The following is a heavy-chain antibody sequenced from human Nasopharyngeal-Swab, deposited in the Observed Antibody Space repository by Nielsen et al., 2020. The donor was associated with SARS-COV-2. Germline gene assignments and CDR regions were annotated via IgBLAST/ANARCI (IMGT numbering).Heavy chain of an antibody. CDR3: ARERGVVVVAAKVFHPIPARFDP. V-gene: IGHV1-3*01. CDR2: INAGNGNT. J-gene: IGHJ5*02. CDR1: GYTFTNYA. D-gene: IGHD2-15*01. Sequence: ASVKVSCKASGYTFTNYAMNWVRQAPGQGLEWMGWINAGNGNTKYSQKFQGRVTITRDTSASTAYMELSSLRSEDTAVYYCARERGVVVVAAKVFHPIPARFDPWGQGTLVTVSS.